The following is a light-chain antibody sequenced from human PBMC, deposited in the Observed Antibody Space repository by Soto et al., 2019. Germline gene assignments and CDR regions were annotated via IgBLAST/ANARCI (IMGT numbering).Light chain of an antibody. V-gene: IGLV2-14*01. Sequence: QSALTQPASVSGSPGQSITIFCAGTMRDIGAYNLVSWYQQHPGRAPQLIIYEVRNRPSGSSFRFSGSKSGNTASRTLSGLQAEDEADYYCSSFTSRSSLIFGGGTKLTVL. CDR1: MRDIGAYNL. J-gene: IGLJ2*01. CDR3: SSFTSRSSLI. CDR2: EVR.